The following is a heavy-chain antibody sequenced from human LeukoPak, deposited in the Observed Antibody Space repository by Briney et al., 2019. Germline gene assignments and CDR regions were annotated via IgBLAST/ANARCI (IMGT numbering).Heavy chain of an antibody. Sequence: ASVKVSCKASGYTFTGYYMHWVRQAPGQGLEWMGWINPNSGGTNYAQKFQGRVTMTRDTSISTAYMELSRLRSDDTAVYYCARDESHDYVWGSYRYTFFGYWGQGTLVTVSS. CDR2: INPNSGGT. V-gene: IGHV1-2*02. D-gene: IGHD3-16*02. CDR1: GYTFTGYY. CDR3: ARDESHDYVWGSYRYTFFGY. J-gene: IGHJ4*02.